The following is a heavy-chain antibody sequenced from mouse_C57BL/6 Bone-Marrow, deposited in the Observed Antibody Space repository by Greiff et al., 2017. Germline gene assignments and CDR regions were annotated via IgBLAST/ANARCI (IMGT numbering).Heavy chain of an antibody. Sequence: EVQLQQSGAELVRPGASVKLSCTASGFNIKDDYMHWVKQRPEQGLEWIGWIDPENGDTEYASKFQGKATITADTSSNTAYRQLSSLTSEATAVYYCTAHYCGRIYYAMDYGGQGTSGSVTS. V-gene: IGHV14-4*01. J-gene: IGHJ4*01. D-gene: IGHD1-1*01. CDR3: TAHYCGRIYYAMDY. CDR2: IDPENGDT. CDR1: GFNIKDDY.